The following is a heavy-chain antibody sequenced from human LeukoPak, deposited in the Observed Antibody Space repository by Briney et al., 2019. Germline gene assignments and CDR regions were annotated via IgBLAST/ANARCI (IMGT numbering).Heavy chain of an antibody. V-gene: IGHV1-2*02. D-gene: IGHD4-11*01. CDR1: GYTFTGYY. Sequence: ASVKVSCKASGYTFTGYYMHWVRQAPGQGLEWMGWINPNSGGTNYAQKFQGRVTMTRDTSISTAYMGLSRLRSDDTAVYYCARGIGDSNYSYYYYYGMDVWGQGTTVTVSS. J-gene: IGHJ6*02. CDR3: ARGIGDSNYSYYYYYGMDV. CDR2: INPNSGGT.